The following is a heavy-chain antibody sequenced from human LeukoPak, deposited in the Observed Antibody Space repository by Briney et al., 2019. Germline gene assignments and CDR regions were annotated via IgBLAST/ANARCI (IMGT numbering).Heavy chain of an antibody. V-gene: IGHV3-23*01. CDR3: AKDRIVVVPAAIRPFDY. D-gene: IGHD2-2*02. Sequence: GGSLRLSCAASGFTFSSYDMSWVRQAPGKGLEWVSGISGSGGSTDYADSVKGRFTISRDNSKNTLYLQMNSLRAEDTAVYYCAKDRIVVVPAAIRPFDYWGQGTLVTVSS. CDR1: GFTFSSYD. J-gene: IGHJ4*02. CDR2: ISGSGGST.